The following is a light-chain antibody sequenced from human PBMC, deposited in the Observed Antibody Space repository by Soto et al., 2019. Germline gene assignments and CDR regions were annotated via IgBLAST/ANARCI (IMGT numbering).Light chain of an antibody. J-gene: IGLJ1*01. Sequence: QSVLTQPASVSGSPGQSITISCTGTISDVGSYNLVSWYQQHPGKAPKLMIYEFTKRPSGVSNRFSGSKSGNTATLTISGLQAEDEGDYYCCSYAGSFTFGVFGTGTKLTVL. CDR3: CSYAGSFTFGV. CDR1: ISDVGSYNL. V-gene: IGLV2-23*02. CDR2: EFT.